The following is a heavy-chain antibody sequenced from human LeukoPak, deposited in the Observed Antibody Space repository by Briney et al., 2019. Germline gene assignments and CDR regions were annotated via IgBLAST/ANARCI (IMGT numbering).Heavy chain of an antibody. CDR3: ARVRSNYDFWSGYYTANWFDP. V-gene: IGHV4-59*11. CDR2: IYYSGST. Sequence: PSETLSLTCTVSGGSISSHYWSWIRQPPGKGLEWIGYIYYSGSTNYNPSLKSRVTISVDTSKNQFSLKLSSVTAADTAVYYCARVRSNYDFWSGYYTANWFDPWGQGTLVTVSS. J-gene: IGHJ5*02. CDR1: GGSISSHY. D-gene: IGHD3-3*01.